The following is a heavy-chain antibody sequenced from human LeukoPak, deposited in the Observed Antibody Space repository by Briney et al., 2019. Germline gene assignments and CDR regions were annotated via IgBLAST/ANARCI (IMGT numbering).Heavy chain of an antibody. J-gene: IGHJ4*02. CDR1: GGSISSYY. Sequence: PSQTLSLTCTVAGGSISSYYCGWVRQPAGKGLEWVGYIYYSGSTNYNPSLKSRVTISVDTSTNQFSLRLRCVPAAHTAVYYCARHDNPLPYNGGSCYSEGSGRNDYWGQGTLVTVSS. D-gene: IGHD2-15*01. V-gene: IGHV4-59*08. CDR2: IYYSGST. CDR3: ARHDNPLPYNGGSCYSEGSGRNDY.